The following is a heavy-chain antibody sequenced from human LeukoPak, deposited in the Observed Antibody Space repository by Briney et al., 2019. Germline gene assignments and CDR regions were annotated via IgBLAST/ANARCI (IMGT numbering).Heavy chain of an antibody. CDR3: ARDSERWLQSHDALDI. CDR1: GFTFGSYA. D-gene: IGHD5-24*01. J-gene: IGHJ3*02. Sequence: PGGSLRLSCAASGFTFGSYAMSWVRQAPGKGLEWVSAISGSGGSTYYADSVKGRFTISRDNSKNTLYLQMNSLRAEDTAVYYCARDSERWLQSHDALDIWGQGTMVTLSS. V-gene: IGHV3-23*01. CDR2: ISGSGGST.